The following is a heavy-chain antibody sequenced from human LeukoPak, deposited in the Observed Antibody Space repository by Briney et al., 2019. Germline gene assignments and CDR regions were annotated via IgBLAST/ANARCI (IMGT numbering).Heavy chain of an antibody. V-gene: IGHV4-59*01. CDR3: AGWVPAASAFDI. J-gene: IGHJ3*02. D-gene: IGHD2-2*01. Sequence: SETLSLTCTVSGGSISSYYWSWIRQPPGKGLEWIGYIYYSGSTNYNPSLKSRVTLSVDTSKNQFSLKLSSVTAADTAVYYCAGWVPAASAFDIWGQGTMVTVSS. CDR2: IYYSGST. CDR1: GGSISSYY.